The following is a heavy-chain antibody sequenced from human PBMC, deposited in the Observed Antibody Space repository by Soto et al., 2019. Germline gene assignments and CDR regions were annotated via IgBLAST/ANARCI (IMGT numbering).Heavy chain of an antibody. V-gene: IGHV3-7*01. CDR1: GVSFSTFW. CDR3: ARDSEWLALDY. CDR2: IKQDGSEK. J-gene: IGHJ4*02. Sequence: GGSLRLSCATSGVSFSTFWLNWVRQAPGRGLEWVANIKQDGSEKYYVDSVKGRFTISRDNAKNSLYLQMNSLRAEDTAVYYCARDSEWLALDYWGQGTLVTVSS. D-gene: IGHD6-19*01.